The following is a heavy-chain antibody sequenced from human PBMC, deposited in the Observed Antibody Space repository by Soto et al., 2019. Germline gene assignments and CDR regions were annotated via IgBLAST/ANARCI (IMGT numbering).Heavy chain of an antibody. Sequence: GGSLRLSCAASGFTFSSYGMSWVRQAPGKGLEWVSAISGSGGSTYYADSVKGRFTISRDNSKNTLYLQMNSLRAEDTAVYYCARDVLLTGYYSALDYWGQGTLVTVSS. CDR2: ISGSGGST. V-gene: IGHV3-23*01. CDR3: ARDVLLTGYYSALDY. D-gene: IGHD3-9*01. J-gene: IGHJ4*02. CDR1: GFTFSSYG.